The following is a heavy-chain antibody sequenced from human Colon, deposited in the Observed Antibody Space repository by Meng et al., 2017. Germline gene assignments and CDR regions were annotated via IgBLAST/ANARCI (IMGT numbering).Heavy chain of an antibody. J-gene: IGHJ2*01. CDR3: ARDIRVTGGYWYLDV. D-gene: IGHD7-27*01. CDR2: ICFDTTKT. CDR1: GFSFSDYG. V-gene: IGHV3-33*01. Sequence: GGSLRLSCTPSGFSFSDYGMHWVRQAPGKGLEWVGNICFDTTKTFYADSVKGRFTISRDNSKNKLYLQMNELRAEDTAVYYCARDIRVTGGYWYLDVWGRGTMVTVSS.